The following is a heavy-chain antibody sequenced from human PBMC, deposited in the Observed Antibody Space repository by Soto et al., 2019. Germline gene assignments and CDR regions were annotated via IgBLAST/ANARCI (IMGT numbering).Heavy chain of an antibody. CDR2: IYYSGST. J-gene: IGHJ3*02. V-gene: IGHV4-59*01. Sequence: LSLTCTVSGGSISSYYWSWIRQPPGKGLEWIGYIYYSGSTNYNPSLKSRVTISVDTSKNQFSLKLSSVTAADTAVYYCARVKSITIFGVALDAFDIWGQGTMVTVSS. D-gene: IGHD3-3*01. CDR3: ARVKSITIFGVALDAFDI. CDR1: GGSISSYY.